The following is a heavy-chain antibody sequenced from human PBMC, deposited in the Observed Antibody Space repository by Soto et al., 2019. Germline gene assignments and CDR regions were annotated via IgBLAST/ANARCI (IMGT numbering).Heavy chain of an antibody. CDR2: INPNSGGT. V-gene: IGHV1-2*02. CDR1: GYTFTGYY. CDR3: ARVKNDYGDLPLDY. D-gene: IGHD4-17*01. J-gene: IGHJ4*02. Sequence: ASVKVPCKASGYTFTGYYMHWVRQAPGQGLEWMGWINPNSGGTNYAQKFQGRVTMTRDTSISTAYMELSRLRSDDTAVYYCARVKNDYGDLPLDYWGQGTLVTVSS.